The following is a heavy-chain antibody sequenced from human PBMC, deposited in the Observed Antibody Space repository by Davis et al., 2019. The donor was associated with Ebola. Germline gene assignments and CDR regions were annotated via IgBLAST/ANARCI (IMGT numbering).Heavy chain of an antibody. J-gene: IGHJ3*01. Sequence: SVKVSCKASGGTFSSYAISWVRQAPGQGLDWMGGIIPVFGIPKYAQKFQGRVTITADESTSTAYMELSSLRSEDTAVYYCATEVAGDAFDFWGRGTMVTVSS. CDR2: IIPVFGIP. V-gene: IGHV1-69*13. D-gene: IGHD6-19*01. CDR1: GGTFSSYA. CDR3: ATEVAGDAFDF.